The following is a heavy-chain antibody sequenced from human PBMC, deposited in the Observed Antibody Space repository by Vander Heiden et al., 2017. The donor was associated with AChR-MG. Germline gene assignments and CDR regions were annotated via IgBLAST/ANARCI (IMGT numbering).Heavy chain of an antibody. D-gene: IGHD3-10*01. J-gene: IGHJ6*02. CDR3: AREFRGDFGNYYYYGMDV. V-gene: IGHV1-69*11. CDR1: GGPFSNSG. Sequence: QAQLVQSGAEVKKPGSSVTVSCKASGGPFSNSGINWVPQAPGPRLAWMGGIIPMLDSANNAQKFQGRVTITADESTSTAYMELSSLRSEDTAVYYCAREFRGDFGNYYYYGMDVWGQGTTVTVSS. CDR2: IIPMLDSA.